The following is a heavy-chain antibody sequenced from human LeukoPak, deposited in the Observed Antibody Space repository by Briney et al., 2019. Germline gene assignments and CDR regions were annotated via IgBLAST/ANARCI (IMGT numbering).Heavy chain of an antibody. V-gene: IGHV4-39*07. CDR2: IYYSGST. CDR3: ARRSANYATVDY. J-gene: IGHJ4*02. Sequence: SETLSLTCTVSGGSISSSPYYWGWIRQPPGKGLEWIGSIYYSGSTYYNPSLKSRVTISVDTSKNQFSLNLSSVTAADTAVYYCARRSANYATVDYWGQGTLVTVSS. D-gene: IGHD4/OR15-4a*01. CDR1: GGSISSSPYY.